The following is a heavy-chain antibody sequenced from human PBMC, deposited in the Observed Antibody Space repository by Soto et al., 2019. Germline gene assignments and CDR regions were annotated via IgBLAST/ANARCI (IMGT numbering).Heavy chain of an antibody. V-gene: IGHV4-39*01. CDR3: ARSSPGYSSSWYEFVRNYGMDV. D-gene: IGHD6-13*01. CDR1: GGSISSSSYY. J-gene: IGHJ6*02. Sequence: QLQLQESGPGLVKPSETLSLTCTVSGGSISSSSYYWGWIRQPPGKGLEWIGSIYYSGSTYYNPSLKSRVTISVDTSKNQFTLNLSSVTAADTAGYYCARSSPGYSSSWYEFVRNYGMDVWGQGTTVTVSS. CDR2: IYYSGST.